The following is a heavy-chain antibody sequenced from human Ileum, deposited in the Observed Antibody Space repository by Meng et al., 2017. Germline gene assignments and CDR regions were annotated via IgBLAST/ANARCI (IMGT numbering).Heavy chain of an antibody. CDR3: ATAGAYRFDY. CDR2: INADGSTI. J-gene: IGHJ4*02. CDR1: GFTFSSDW. D-gene: IGHD3-16*02. Sequence: VQRMESGGGLVQPGGSLRLSCAASGFTFSSDWIHWVRQAPGQGLVWVSRINADGSTIDYADSVKGRFTISRDNAKNTLYLQMNSLRAEDTAVYYCATAGAYRFDYWGQGTLVTVSS. V-gene: IGHV3-74*01.